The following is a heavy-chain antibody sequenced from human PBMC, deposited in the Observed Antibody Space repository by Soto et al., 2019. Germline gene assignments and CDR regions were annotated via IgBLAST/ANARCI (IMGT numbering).Heavy chain of an antibody. J-gene: IGHJ4*02. V-gene: IGHV3-21*01. CDR1: GFTFSSYS. D-gene: IGHD6-6*01. CDR2: ISSSSSYI. Sequence: GGSLRLSCAASGFTFSSYSMNWVRQAPGKGLEWVSSISSSSSYIYYADSVKGRFTISRDNAKNSLYLQMNSLRAEDTAVYYCARDLRGGAARFTAYYFDYWGQGTLVTVSS. CDR3: ARDLRGGAARFTAYYFDY.